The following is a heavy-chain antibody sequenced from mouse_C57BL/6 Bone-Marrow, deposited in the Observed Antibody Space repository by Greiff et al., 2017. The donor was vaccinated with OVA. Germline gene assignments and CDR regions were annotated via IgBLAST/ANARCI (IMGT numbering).Heavy chain of an antibody. D-gene: IGHD2-5*01. V-gene: IGHV3-6*01. CDR2: ISYDGSN. Sequence: EVKLVESGPGLVKPSQSLSLTCSVTGYSITSGYYWNWIRQFPGNKLEWMGYISYDGSNNYNPSLKNRISITRDTSKNQFFLKLNSVTTEDTATYYCARVHYSNYGGFYFDYWGQGTTLTVSS. CDR1: GYSITSGYY. J-gene: IGHJ2*01. CDR3: ARVHYSNYGGFYFDY.